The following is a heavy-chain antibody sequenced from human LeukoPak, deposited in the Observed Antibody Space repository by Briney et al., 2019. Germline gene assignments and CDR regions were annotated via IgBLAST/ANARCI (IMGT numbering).Heavy chain of an antibody. CDR1: GFTFSNYW. CDR2: IDQDGSDK. J-gene: IGHJ5*02. V-gene: IGHV3-7*01. D-gene: IGHD7-27*01. Sequence: PGGSLRLSCAASGFTFSNYWMSWVRQAPGKGLEWVASIDQDGSDKFSVDSVKGRFTISRDNARNSMYLQLNSLRVEDTAVYYCARATLGWFDPWGQGTLVTVSA. CDR3: ARATLGWFDP.